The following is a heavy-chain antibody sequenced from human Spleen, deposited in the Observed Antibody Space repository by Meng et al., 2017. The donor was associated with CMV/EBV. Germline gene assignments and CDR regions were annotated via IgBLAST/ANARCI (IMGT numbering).Heavy chain of an antibody. V-gene: IGHV4-34*01. CDR1: GGSFSRYF. D-gene: IGHD2-2*01. J-gene: IGHJ4*02. Sequence: SETLSLTCAVYGGSFSRYFWSWIRQSPGKGLEWIAEIDQSGITNYNPSLESRVSISVDMSKNQFSLKLTSVTAADTAVYYCAREQGSTSCLDYWGQGTLVTVSS. CDR2: IDQSGIT. CDR3: AREQGSTSCLDY.